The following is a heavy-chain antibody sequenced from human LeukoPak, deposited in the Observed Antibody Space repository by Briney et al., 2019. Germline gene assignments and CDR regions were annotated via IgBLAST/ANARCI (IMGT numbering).Heavy chain of an antibody. CDR2: INPSGGST. D-gene: IGHD3-22*01. Sequence: ASVKVSCKASGYTFTTYYMHWVRQAPGQGLEWMGIINPSGGSTGYAQKFQGRVTMTRDTSTSTVYMELRSLRSEDTAVYYCARDYYYGSTGYDSYYFDYWGQGTLVSVSS. CDR1: GYTFTTYY. J-gene: IGHJ4*02. CDR3: ARDYYYGSTGYDSYYFDY. V-gene: IGHV1-46*01.